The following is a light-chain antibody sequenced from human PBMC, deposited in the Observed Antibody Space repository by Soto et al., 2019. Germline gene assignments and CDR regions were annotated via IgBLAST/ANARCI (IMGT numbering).Light chain of an antibody. CDR3: NSYASSGTLV. V-gene: IGLV2-14*01. CDR2: EVS. Sequence: QSALTQPASVSGSPGQSITLSCTGTSSDVGGYNYVSWYQQHPGKAPKLMIYEVSNRPSGVSNRFSGSKSGNTASLTISGLQAEDEADYYCNSYASSGTLVFGTGTSSPS. J-gene: IGLJ1*01. CDR1: SSDVGGYNY.